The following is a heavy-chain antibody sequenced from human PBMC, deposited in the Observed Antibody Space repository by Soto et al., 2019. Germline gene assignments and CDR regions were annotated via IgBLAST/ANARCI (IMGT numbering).Heavy chain of an antibody. CDR2: IIPIFGTA. CDR3: AKGCDFWSGLPSRVYYYGMDV. CDR1: GGTFSSYA. J-gene: IGHJ6*02. V-gene: IGHV1-69*13. Sequence: SVKVSCEASGGTFSSYAISWVRQGPGQGLEWMGGIIPIFGTANYAQKFQGRVTITADESTSTAYMELSSLRSEDTAVYYCAKGCDFWSGLPSRVYYYGMDVWGELATVTLSS. D-gene: IGHD3-3*01.